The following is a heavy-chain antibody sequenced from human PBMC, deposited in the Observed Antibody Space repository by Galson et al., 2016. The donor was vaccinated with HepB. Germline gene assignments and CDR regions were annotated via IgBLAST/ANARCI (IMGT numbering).Heavy chain of an antibody. J-gene: IGHJ4*02. Sequence: SLRLSCAVSGFTFNNAWMSWVRPAPGKGLEWVGRIKSKTDGGTTEYAAPVKGRFTISRDDSKNTLYLQMNSLKAEDTAVYYCTRCRTSCSTFDYWGRGTLVTVSS. CDR3: TRCRTSCSTFDY. CDR2: IKSKTDGGTT. CDR1: GFTFNNAW. D-gene: IGHD2-2*01. V-gene: IGHV3-15*01.